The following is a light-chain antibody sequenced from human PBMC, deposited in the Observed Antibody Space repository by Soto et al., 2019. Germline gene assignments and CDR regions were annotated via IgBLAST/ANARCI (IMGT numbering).Light chain of an antibody. Sequence: QPVLTQPPSVSGAPGQRVTISCTGSSTNIGAGYDVHWYQQPPGKGPKLLIFENNKRPSGVPDRFSGSKSGTSASLAITGLLPEDEADYYCQSYDSGLSVVFGGGTKLTVL. V-gene: IGLV1-40*01. J-gene: IGLJ2*01. CDR3: QSYDSGLSVV. CDR2: ENN. CDR1: STNIGAGYD.